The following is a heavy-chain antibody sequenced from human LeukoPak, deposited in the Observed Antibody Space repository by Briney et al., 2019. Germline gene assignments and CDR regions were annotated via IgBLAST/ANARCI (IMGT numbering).Heavy chain of an antibody. CDR1: GGSISSSY. V-gene: IGHV4-59*08. Sequence: SETLSLTCTVSGGSISSSYWSWIRQPPGKGLEWIGYIHHSGSTSSNPSLKSRVTISIDTSKNQFSLMLSSVTASDTAVYYCARQFYGSGSYYSDYWGQGTLVTVSS. J-gene: IGHJ4*02. CDR3: ARQFYGSGSYYSDY. D-gene: IGHD3-10*01. CDR2: IHHSGST.